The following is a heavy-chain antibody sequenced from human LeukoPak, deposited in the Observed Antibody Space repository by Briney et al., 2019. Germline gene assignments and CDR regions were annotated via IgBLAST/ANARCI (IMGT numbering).Heavy chain of an antibody. V-gene: IGHV4-39*01. J-gene: IGHJ4*02. CDR2: IYYSGST. CDR1: GGSMTSNTYY. CDR3: ARQKVYGSGNSYLAY. D-gene: IGHD3-10*01. Sequence: SETLSLTCTVSGGSMTSNTYYWGWIRQPPGKGLEWIGSIYYSGSTYYNPSLKSRVTISVDTSKNQFSLKLSSVTAADTAVYYCARQKVYGSGNSYLAYWGQGTLVTVSS.